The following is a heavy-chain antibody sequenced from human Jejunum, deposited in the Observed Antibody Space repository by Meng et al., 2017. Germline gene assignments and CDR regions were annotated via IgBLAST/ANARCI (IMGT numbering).Heavy chain of an antibody. J-gene: IGHJ4*02. Sequence: AHLQGSGPGLVKACGPLSLACEVPGTSIRSTSWWDWLRQPPGKGLEWIGEIYHSGRSNFIPSLKSRVSISLDESKNQFSLTLNSVTAADTAVYYCARGVGDIRFGFDYWGQGILVTVSS. CDR2: IYHSGRS. CDR3: ARGVGDIRFGFDY. V-gene: IGHV4-4*02. D-gene: IGHD3-16*01. CDR1: GTSIRSTSW.